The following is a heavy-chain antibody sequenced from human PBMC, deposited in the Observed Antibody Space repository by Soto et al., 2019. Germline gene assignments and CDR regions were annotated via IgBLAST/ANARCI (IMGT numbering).Heavy chain of an antibody. J-gene: IGHJ4*02. Sequence: PSQTLSLTGAVYGGSFRGHSWSWIRQPPGKGLEWIGKKNHTGSTNYNPSLKSRITISVDTCKNQFSLKLNSVTAAYTAVYYSAGYHMIPGSRCRGHWGQGTLVTVSS. D-gene: IGHD3-22*01. CDR2: KNHTGST. CDR1: GGSFRGHS. V-gene: IGHV4-34*01. CDR3: AGYHMIPGSRCRGH.